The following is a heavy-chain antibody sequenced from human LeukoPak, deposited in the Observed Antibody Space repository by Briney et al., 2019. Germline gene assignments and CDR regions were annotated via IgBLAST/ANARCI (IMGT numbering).Heavy chain of an antibody. Sequence: GGSLRLSCAASGFTFDDYAMHWVRQAPGKGLEWVSGISWNSGSIGYADSVKGRFTISRDNAKNSLCLQMNSLRAEDTALYYCAKAPSSDYGMDVWGQGTTVTVSS. CDR3: AKAPSSDYGMDV. J-gene: IGHJ6*02. CDR1: GFTFDDYA. V-gene: IGHV3-9*01. D-gene: IGHD6-6*01. CDR2: ISWNSGSI.